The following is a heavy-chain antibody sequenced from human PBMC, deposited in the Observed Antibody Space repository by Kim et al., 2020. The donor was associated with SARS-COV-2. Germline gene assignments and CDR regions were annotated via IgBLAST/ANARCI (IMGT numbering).Heavy chain of an antibody. CDR1: GFTFSSYA. V-gene: IGHV3-23*01. J-gene: IGHJ3*02. Sequence: GGSLRLSCAASGFTFSSYAMSWVRQAPGKGLEWVSAISGSGGSTYYADSVKGRFTISRDNSKNTLYLQMNSLRAEETAVYYCANQNSGYVHRHAFDIWGQGTMVTVSS. D-gene: IGHD5-12*01. CDR3: ANQNSGYVHRHAFDI. CDR2: ISGSGGST.